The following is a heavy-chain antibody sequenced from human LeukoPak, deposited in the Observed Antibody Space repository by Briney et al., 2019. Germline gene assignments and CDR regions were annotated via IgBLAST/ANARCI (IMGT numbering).Heavy chain of an antibody. CDR3: ASSMPYCGGDCYDYYYYGMDV. V-gene: IGHV4-34*01. J-gene: IGHJ6*02. CDR1: GGSFSGYY. CDR2: INHSGST. Sequence: SETLSLTCAVYGGSFSGYYWSWIRQPPGKGLEWIGEINHSGSTNYNPSLKSRVTISVDTSKNQFSLKLSSVTAADTAVYYCASSMPYCGGDCYDYYYYGMDVWGQGTTVTVSS. D-gene: IGHD2-21*02.